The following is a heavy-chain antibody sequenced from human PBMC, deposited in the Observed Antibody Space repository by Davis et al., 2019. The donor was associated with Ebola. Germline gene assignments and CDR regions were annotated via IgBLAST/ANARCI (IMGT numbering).Heavy chain of an antibody. D-gene: IGHD3-3*01. Sequence: GESLKISCVDSGFTFSTYWMHWVRQAPGKGLAWVSRINSDGRSTTYADFVKGRFTISRDNAKNTVHLQMNSLRAEDTAVYYCARGKYWSGDYGMDVWGQGTTVTVSS. J-gene: IGHJ6*02. CDR1: GFTFSTYW. CDR2: INSDGRST. CDR3: ARGKYWSGDYGMDV. V-gene: IGHV3-74*03.